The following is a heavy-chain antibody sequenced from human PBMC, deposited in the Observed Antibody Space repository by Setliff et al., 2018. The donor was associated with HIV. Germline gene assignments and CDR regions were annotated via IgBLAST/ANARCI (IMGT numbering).Heavy chain of an antibody. J-gene: IGHJ5*02. D-gene: IGHD3-22*01. CDR3: ASRIYYYDESRVLREEGFVP. CDR2: IYHTGRT. Sequence: PSETMSLTCAVYGGSFSGYYWTWIRQPPGKGLEWTGSIYHTGRTYYNRSLESQLTISIDTSKNQFSLKLTSVTAADTAMYYCASRIYYYDESRVLREEGFVPWGQGTLVTVSS. CDR1: GGSFSGYY. V-gene: IGHV4-34*01.